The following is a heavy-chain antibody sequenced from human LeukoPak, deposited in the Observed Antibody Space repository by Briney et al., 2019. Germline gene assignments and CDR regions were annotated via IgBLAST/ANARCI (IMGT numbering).Heavy chain of an antibody. CDR3: AKDKDDILTGYYTY. D-gene: IGHD3-9*01. CDR2: ISWNSGSI. CDR1: GFTFDDYA. J-gene: IGHJ4*02. V-gene: IGHV3-9*01. Sequence: GRSLRLSCAASGFTFDDYAMHWVRQAPGKGLEWVSGISWNSGSIGYADSVKGRSTISRDNAKNSLYLQMNSLRAEDTALYYCAKDKDDILTGYYTYWGQGTLVTVSS.